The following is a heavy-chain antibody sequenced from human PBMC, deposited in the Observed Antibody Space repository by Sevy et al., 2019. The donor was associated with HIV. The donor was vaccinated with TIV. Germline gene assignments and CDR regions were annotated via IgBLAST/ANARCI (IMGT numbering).Heavy chain of an antibody. Sequence: GGSLRLSCAASGFTFSSYAMHWVRQAPGKGLEWVAVISYDGSNKYYADSVKGRFTIPRDNSKNTLYLQMNSLRAEDTAVYYCARVLHSPYYYYGMDVWGQGTTVTVSS. D-gene: IGHD2-21*01. CDR1: GFTFSSYA. V-gene: IGHV3-30-3*01. CDR3: ARVLHSPYYYYGMDV. CDR2: ISYDGSNK. J-gene: IGHJ6*02.